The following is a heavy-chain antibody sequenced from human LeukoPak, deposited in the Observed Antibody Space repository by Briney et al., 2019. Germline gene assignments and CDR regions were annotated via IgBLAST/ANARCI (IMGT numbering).Heavy chain of an antibody. D-gene: IGHD6-13*01. CDR3: ARVGGIVAAGLFDY. Sequence: PSQTLSLTXTVSGGSISSGSYYWSWIRQPAGKGLEWIGRIYTSGSTNYNPSLKSRVTISVDTSKNQFSLKLSFVTAADTAVYYCARVGGIVAAGLFDYWGQGTLVTVSS. J-gene: IGHJ4*02. CDR2: IYTSGST. V-gene: IGHV4-61*02. CDR1: GGSISSGSYY.